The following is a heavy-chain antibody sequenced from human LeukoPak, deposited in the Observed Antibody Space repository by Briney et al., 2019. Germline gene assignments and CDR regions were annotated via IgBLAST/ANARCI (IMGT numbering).Heavy chain of an antibody. CDR3: AKSGSRGYYYYYMDV. J-gene: IGHJ6*03. CDR2: ISYDGSNK. V-gene: IGHV3-30*18. Sequence: GGSLRLSCAASGFTFISYGMHWVRQAPGKGLEWVAVISYDGSNKYYADSVKGRFTISRDNSKNTLYLQMNSLRAEDTAVYYCAKSGSRGYYYYYMDVWGKGTTVTVSS. D-gene: IGHD1-26*01. CDR1: GFTFISYG.